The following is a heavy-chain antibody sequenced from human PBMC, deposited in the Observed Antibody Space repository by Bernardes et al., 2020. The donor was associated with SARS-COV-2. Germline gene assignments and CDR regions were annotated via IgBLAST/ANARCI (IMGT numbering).Heavy chain of an antibody. J-gene: IGHJ6*03. Sequence: ASLKVSCKTSGFPLTGYYLHWVRQAPGQGLEWMGWINPNTGGTKYSQKFQGRVTMTGDTSISTAYMELSGLRSDDTAVYYCATGADSFYYYMDVWGKGTTVTVSS. V-gene: IGHV1-2*02. CDR2: INPNTGGT. CDR3: ATGADSFYYYMDV. D-gene: IGHD7-27*01. CDR1: GFPLTGYY.